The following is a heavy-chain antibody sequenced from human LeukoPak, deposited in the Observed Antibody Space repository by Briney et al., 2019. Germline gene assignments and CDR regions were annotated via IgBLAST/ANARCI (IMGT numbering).Heavy chain of an antibody. CDR3: AGGESTVVTGGGDI. J-gene: IGHJ3*02. CDR1: GGTFSSYT. CDR2: IIPILGIA. Sequence: GASVKVSFKASGGTFSSYTISWVRQAPGQGLEWMGRIIPILGIANYAQKFQGRVTITADKSTSTAYMELSSLRAEDTAVYYCAGGESTVVTGGGDIWGQGTMVTVSS. D-gene: IGHD4-23*01. V-gene: IGHV1-69*02.